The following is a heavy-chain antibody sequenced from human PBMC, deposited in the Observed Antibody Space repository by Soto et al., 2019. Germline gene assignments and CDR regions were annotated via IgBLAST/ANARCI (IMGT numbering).Heavy chain of an antibody. D-gene: IGHD3-22*01. CDR3: ARVTMIYYLDY. CDR2: IYYSGST. V-gene: IGHV4-30-4*01. Sequence: SETLSLTCTVSGGSISSGDYYWSWIRQPPGKGLEWIGYIYYSGSTYYNPSLKSRVTISVDTSKNQFSLKLSSVTAADTAVYYCARVTMIYYLDYWGQGTLVTVSS. J-gene: IGHJ4*02. CDR1: GGSISSGDYY.